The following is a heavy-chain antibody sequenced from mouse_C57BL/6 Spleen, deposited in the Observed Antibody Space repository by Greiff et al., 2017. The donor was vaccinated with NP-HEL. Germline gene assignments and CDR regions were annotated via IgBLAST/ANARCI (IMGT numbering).Heavy chain of an antibody. D-gene: IGHD1-1*01. CDR2: INPSSGYT. V-gene: IGHV1-7*01. J-gene: IGHJ1*03. Sequence: VQLQQSGAELAKPGASVKLSCKASGYTFTSYWMHWVKQRPGQGLEWIGYINPSSGYTKYNQKFKDKATLTADKSSSTAYMQLSSLTYEDSAVYYCALFITTAAGYFDVWGTGTTVTVSS. CDR3: ALFITTAAGYFDV. CDR1: GYTFTSYW.